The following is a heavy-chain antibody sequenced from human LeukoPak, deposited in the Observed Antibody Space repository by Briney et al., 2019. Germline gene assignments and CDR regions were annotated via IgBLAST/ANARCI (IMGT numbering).Heavy chain of an antibody. Sequence: GGSLRLSCAASGFTFSSYSINWVRQAPGKGLEWVSSISSSSSYIYYADSVKGRFTISRDNAKNSLYLQMNSLRAEDTAVYYCARDHLWCTILVPHGMDVWAQGPTVTVSS. D-gene: IGHD2-21*01. CDR1: GFTFSSYS. CDR2: ISSSSSYI. J-gene: IGHJ6*02. CDR3: ARDHLWCTILVPHGMDV. V-gene: IGHV3-21*01.